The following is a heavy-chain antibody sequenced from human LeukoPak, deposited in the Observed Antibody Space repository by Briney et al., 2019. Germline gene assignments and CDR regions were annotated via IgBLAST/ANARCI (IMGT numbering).Heavy chain of an antibody. CDR2: IRSKAYGGTT. CDR1: GFTFSSYG. V-gene: IGHV3-49*04. D-gene: IGHD1-26*01. CDR3: RSYRDYYFDY. Sequence: GGSLRLSCAASGFTFSSYGMSWVRQAPGKGLEWVGFIRSKAYGGTTEYAASVKGRFTISRDDSKSIAYLQMNSLKTEDTAVYYCRSYRDYYFDYWGQGTLVTVSS. J-gene: IGHJ4*02.